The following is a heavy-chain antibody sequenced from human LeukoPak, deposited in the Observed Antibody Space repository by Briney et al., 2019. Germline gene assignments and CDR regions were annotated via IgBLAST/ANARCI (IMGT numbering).Heavy chain of an antibody. V-gene: IGHV4-34*01. CDR1: GGSFGVYY. J-gene: IGHJ4*02. CDR2: INHSGST. Sequence: SETLSLTCAVYGGSFGVYYWSWIRQPPGKGLEWIGEINHSGSTNYNPSLKSRVTISVDTSKNQFSLKLSSVTAADTAVYYCARFVYYDSSGYNYFDYWGQGTLVTVSS. CDR3: ARFVYYDSSGYNYFDY. D-gene: IGHD3-22*01.